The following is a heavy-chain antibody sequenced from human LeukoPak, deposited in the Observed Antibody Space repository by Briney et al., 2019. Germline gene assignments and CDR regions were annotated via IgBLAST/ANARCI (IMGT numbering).Heavy chain of an antibody. CDR2: IYSCGST. D-gene: IGHD4/OR15-4a*01. J-gene: IGHJ4*02. Sequence: SGGSLRLSCAASGFTFSSYWMHWVRQAPGKGLEWVSVIYSCGSTYYADSVKGRFTISRDNSKNTLYLQMNSLRAEDTAVYYCARRAGAYSHPYDYWGQGTLVTVSS. V-gene: IGHV3-66*04. CDR1: GFTFSSYW. CDR3: ARRAGAYSHPYDY.